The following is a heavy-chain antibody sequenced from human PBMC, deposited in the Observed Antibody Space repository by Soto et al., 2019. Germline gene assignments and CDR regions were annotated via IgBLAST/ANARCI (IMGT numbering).Heavy chain of an antibody. D-gene: IGHD3-22*01. Sequence: SETLSLTCTVSGGSIDSSTYYWGWIRQPPGKGLEWIGSIFYNGNTFYNPSLKSRITMSVDTSKNQFSLKLSSVTAADTAVYYCARHSTGYYYSWFDPWGQGTLVTVSS. CDR2: IFYNGNT. CDR3: ARHSTGYYYSWFDP. CDR1: GGSIDSSTYY. J-gene: IGHJ5*02. V-gene: IGHV4-39*01.